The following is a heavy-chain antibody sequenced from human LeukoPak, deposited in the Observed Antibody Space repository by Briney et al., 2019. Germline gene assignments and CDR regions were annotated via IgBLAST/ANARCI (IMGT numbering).Heavy chain of an antibody. CDR1: GFTFSSYE. CDR3: ARSYYYYMDV. Sequence: GGSLRLSCVASGFTFSSYEMNWVRQAPGKGLEWLSYITTSDSTTHYADSVKGRFTISRDNAKNSLYLQMNSLRAEDTAVYYCARSYYYYMDVWGKGTTVTVSS. V-gene: IGHV3-48*03. CDR2: ITTSDSTT. J-gene: IGHJ6*03.